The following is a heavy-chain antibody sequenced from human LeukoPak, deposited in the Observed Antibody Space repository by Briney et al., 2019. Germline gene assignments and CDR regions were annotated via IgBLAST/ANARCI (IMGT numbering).Heavy chain of an antibody. Sequence: GGSLRLSCAASGFTFSSYAMHWVRQAPGKGLEWVAVISYDGSNKYYADSVKGRFTISRDNPKNTLCLQMNSLRAGDTAVYYCAELGITMIGGVWGKGTTVTISS. CDR1: GFTFSSYA. D-gene: IGHD3-10*02. CDR2: ISYDGSNK. J-gene: IGHJ6*04. CDR3: AELGITMIGGV. V-gene: IGHV3-30*04.